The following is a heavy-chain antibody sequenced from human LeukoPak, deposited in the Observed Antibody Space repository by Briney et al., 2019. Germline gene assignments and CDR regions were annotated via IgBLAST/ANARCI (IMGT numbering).Heavy chain of an antibody. CDR1: GFTFTSSA. D-gene: IGHD3-22*01. CDR3: ARGWGVVTTLDY. V-gene: IGHV3-66*01. Sequence: GGSLRLSCAASGFTFTSSAMSWVRQAPGKGLEWVSVIYSGGSTYYADSVKGRFTISRDNSKNTLYLQMNSLRAEDTAVYYCARGWGVVTTLDYWGQGTLVTVSS. CDR2: IYSGGST. J-gene: IGHJ4*02.